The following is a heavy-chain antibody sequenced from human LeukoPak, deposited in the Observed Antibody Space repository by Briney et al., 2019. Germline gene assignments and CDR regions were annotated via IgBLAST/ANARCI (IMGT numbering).Heavy chain of an antibody. D-gene: IGHD1-26*01. CDR3: ARALRYRRFPFDY. V-gene: IGHV4-59*01. CDR1: GGSISSYY. CDR2: IYYSGST. Sequence: SETLSLTCTVSGGSISSYYWSWIRQPPGKGLEWIGYIYYSGSTNYNPSLKSRVTISVDTSKNQFSLKLSSVTAADTAMYYCARALRYRRFPFDYWGQGTLVTVSS. J-gene: IGHJ4*02.